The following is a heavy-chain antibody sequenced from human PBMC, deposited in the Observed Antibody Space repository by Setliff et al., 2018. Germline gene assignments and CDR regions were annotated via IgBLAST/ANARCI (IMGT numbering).Heavy chain of an antibody. V-gene: IGHV3-7*03. CDR2: IKGDGSEK. D-gene: IGHD3-22*01. J-gene: IGHJ6*03. CDR1: AFTFKNYW. CDR3: ARDRISRYYDSSGYYYDPYFYYMDV. Sequence: GGSLRLSCAASAFTFKNYWMSWVRQAPGKGLEWVANIKGDGSEKFYLDSVKGRFTISRDNAKNSLYLQMNSLRAEDTAVYYCARDRISRYYDSSGYYYDPYFYYMDVWGKGTTVTVSS.